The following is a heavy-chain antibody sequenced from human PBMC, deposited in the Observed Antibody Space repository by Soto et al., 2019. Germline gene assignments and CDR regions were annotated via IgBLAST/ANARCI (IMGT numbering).Heavy chain of an antibody. CDR3: AKGRYYYDSSGLDY. Sequence: PGGSLRLSCAASGFTFSDYYMSWIRQAPGKGLEWLSYIDTSGLTMDYADSVKGRFTISRDNAKNSLYLQMNSLRAEDTAVYYCAKGRYYYDSSGLDYWGQGTLVTVSS. CDR1: GFTFSDYY. V-gene: IGHV3-11*01. J-gene: IGHJ4*02. D-gene: IGHD3-22*01. CDR2: IDTSGLTM.